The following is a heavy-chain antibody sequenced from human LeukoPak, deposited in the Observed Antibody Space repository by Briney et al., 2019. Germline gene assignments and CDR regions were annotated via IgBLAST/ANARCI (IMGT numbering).Heavy chain of an antibody. CDR1: GFTLYDYG. D-gene: IGHD6-13*01. J-gene: IGHJ4*02. CDR2: INWNGGST. V-gene: IGHV3-20*03. Sequence: GGSLRPSSAASGFTLYDYGTSWVRQAPGKGLEWVSGINWNGGSTGYADSVKGRFTISRDNAKNSLYLQMNSLRAEDTALYYCARGTLKAAAPDFDSWGQGTLVTVSS. CDR3: ARGTLKAAAPDFDS.